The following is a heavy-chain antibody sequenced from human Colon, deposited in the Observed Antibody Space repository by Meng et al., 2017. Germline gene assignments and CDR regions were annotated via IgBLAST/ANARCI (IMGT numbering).Heavy chain of an antibody. J-gene: IGHJ5*02. V-gene: IGHV3-30*01. D-gene: IGHD4-23*01. Sequence: GESLKISCAASGFTFSSYAMHWVRQAPGKGLEWVAVISYDGSNKYYADSVKGRFTISRDNSKNTLYLQMNSLRAEDTAVYYCARSLRWGDWFDPWDQGTLITVSS. CDR2: ISYDGSNK. CDR1: GFTFSSYA. CDR3: ARSLRWGDWFDP.